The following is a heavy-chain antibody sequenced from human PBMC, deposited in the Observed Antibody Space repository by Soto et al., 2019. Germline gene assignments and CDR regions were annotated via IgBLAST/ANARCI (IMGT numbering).Heavy chain of an antibody. CDR3: AAIRGYNYYYGMDV. D-gene: IGHD3-22*01. J-gene: IGHJ6*02. Sequence: EVQLLESGGGLVQPGGSLRLSCAASGFTFSSYAMSWVRQAPGKGLEWVSAISGSGGSTYYADSVKGRFTFSRDNSKNPLYRQMNSLRAEDTAVYYCAAIRGYNYYYGMDVWGQGTTVTVSS. V-gene: IGHV3-23*01. CDR2: ISGSGGST. CDR1: GFTFSSYA.